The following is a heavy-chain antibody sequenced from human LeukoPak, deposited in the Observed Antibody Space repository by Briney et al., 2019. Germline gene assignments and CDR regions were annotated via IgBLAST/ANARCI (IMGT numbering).Heavy chain of an antibody. Sequence: ASVKVSCKASGYTFTSYYMHWVRQAPGQGLEWMGIINPSGGSTSYDQKLQGRVTMTRDMCTSTVYMELSSLRSEDTAVYYCARDLGCSSTSCYTYAFDIWGQGTMVTVSS. CDR2: INPSGGST. CDR3: ARDLGCSSTSCYTYAFDI. CDR1: GYTFTSYY. D-gene: IGHD2-2*02. V-gene: IGHV1-46*01. J-gene: IGHJ3*02.